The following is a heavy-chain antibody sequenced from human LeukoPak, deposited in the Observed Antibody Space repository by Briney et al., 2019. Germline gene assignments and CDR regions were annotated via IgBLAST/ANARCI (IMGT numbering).Heavy chain of an antibody. J-gene: IGHJ4*02. Sequence: SQTLSLTCTVSGGSISSGSYYWSWIRQPAGKGLEWIGYIYHSGSTYYNPSLKSRVTISVDRSKNQFSLKLSSVTAADTAVYYCARGYSSSVLFDYWGQGTLVTVSS. V-gene: IGHV4-30-2*01. CDR1: GGSISSGSYY. CDR3: ARGYSSSVLFDY. CDR2: IYHSGST. D-gene: IGHD6-6*01.